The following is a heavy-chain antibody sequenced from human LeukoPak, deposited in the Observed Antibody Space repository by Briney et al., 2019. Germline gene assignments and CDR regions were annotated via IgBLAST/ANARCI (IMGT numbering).Heavy chain of an antibody. V-gene: IGHV3-23*01. CDR3: AKGPSTWDF. CDR1: GFTFSNSA. CDR2: ITGSGDTT. J-gene: IGHJ4*02. Sequence: GGSLRLSCAASGFTFSNSAMSWVRQAPGKGLEWVSAITGSGDTTYYADSVRGRFTISRDNSKNTLYLQMSSLRAEDTAVYYCAKGPSTWDFWGQGTLATVSS.